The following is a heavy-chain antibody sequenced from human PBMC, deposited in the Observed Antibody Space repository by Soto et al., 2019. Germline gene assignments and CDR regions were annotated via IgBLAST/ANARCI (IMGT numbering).Heavy chain of an antibody. CDR1: GGPICSHP. CDR2: IITIIGPA. Sequence: SEEIVCRSSGGPICSHPNNCVRQDYGPGLAWMGGIITIIGPALFAKTFQVRVTITADESTSTAYMELSTLTSEDTAVYYCATGASTSTGGRIGYHYNAMDGWGQGTTGTVSS. D-gene: IGHD1-1*01. CDR3: ATGASTSTGGRIGYHYNAMDG. V-gene: IGHV1-69*01. J-gene: IGHJ6*02.